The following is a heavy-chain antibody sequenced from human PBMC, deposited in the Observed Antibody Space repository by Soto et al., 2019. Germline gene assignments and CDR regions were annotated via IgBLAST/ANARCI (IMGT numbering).Heavy chain of an antibody. CDR2: IYYSGST. J-gene: IGHJ4*02. D-gene: IGHD3-22*01. V-gene: IGHV4-59*01. Sequence: PSETLSLTCTVSGDSISSSYWSWIRQSPGKGLEWIGYIYYSGSTNYNASLKSRVTISVDTSKNQFSLKLSSVTAADTAVYYCARNHYDISGYYPYYFDYWGQGTLVTVSS. CDR3: ARNHYDISGYYPYYFDY. CDR1: GDSISSSY.